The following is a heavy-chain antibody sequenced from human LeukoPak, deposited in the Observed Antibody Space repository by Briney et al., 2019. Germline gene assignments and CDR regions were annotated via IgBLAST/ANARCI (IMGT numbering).Heavy chain of an antibody. CDR3: AKGLSSRRRKIYYYYYGMDV. CDR1: GFTFSSYA. Sequence: GRSLRLSCAASGFTFSSYAMSWVRQAPGKGLEWVSAISGSGGSTYYADSVKGRFTISRDNSKNTLYLQMNSLRAEDTAVYYCAKGLSSRRRKIYYYYYGMDVWGQGTTVTVSS. D-gene: IGHD6-19*01. V-gene: IGHV3-23*01. CDR2: ISGSGGST. J-gene: IGHJ6*02.